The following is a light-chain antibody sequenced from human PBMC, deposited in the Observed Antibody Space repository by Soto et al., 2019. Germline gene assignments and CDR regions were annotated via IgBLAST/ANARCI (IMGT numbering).Light chain of an antibody. CDR3: QQYGTSPIT. Sequence: ENVLTQSPGTLSLSPGERATLSCRASQTVSSYLTWYQQRPGQAPRLLIYGASKRATGILDRFSGSGSGTDFTLTISRLEPEDFALYYCQQYGTSPITFGRGTRLESK. CDR1: QTVSSY. J-gene: IGKJ5*01. V-gene: IGKV3-20*01. CDR2: GAS.